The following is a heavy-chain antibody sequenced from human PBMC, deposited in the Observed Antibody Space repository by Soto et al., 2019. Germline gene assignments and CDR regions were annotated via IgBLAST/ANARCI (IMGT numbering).Heavy chain of an antibody. CDR2: IYYSGST. Sequence: SETLSLTCTVSGGSISSYYWSWIRQPPGKGLEWIGYIYYSGSTNYNPSLKSRVTISVDTSRNQFSLKLSSVTAADTAVYYCARVYYDSSGYYHIDYWGQGTLVTVSS. CDR3: ARVYYDSSGYYHIDY. CDR1: GGSISSYY. J-gene: IGHJ4*02. V-gene: IGHV4-59*01. D-gene: IGHD3-22*01.